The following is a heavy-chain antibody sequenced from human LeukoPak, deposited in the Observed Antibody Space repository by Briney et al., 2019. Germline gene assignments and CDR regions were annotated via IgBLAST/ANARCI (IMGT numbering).Heavy chain of an antibody. CDR3: AKDGPPPTHYYDSSGPVDY. J-gene: IGHJ4*02. V-gene: IGHV3-23*01. D-gene: IGHD3-22*01. CDR1: GFTFSSYA. CDR2: ISGSGGST. Sequence: GGSLRLSCAASGFTFSSYAMSWVRQAPGKGLEWVSAISGSGGSTYYADSVKGRFTISRDNSKNTLYLQMNSLRAEDTAVYYCAKDGPPPTHYYDSSGPVDYWGQGTLVTVSS.